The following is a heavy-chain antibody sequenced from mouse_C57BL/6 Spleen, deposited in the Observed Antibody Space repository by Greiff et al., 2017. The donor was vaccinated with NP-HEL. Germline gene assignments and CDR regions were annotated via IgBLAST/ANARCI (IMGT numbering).Heavy chain of an antibody. V-gene: IGHV5-4*03. D-gene: IGHD2-3*01. Sequence: EVMLVESGGGLVKPGGSLKLSCAASGFTFSSYAMSWVRQTPEKRLEWVATISDGGSYTYYPDNVKGRFTISRDNAKNNLYLQMSHLKSEDTAMYYCASLYDYYAMDYWGQGTSVTVSS. CDR3: ASLYDYYAMDY. CDR1: GFTFSSYA. CDR2: ISDGGSYT. J-gene: IGHJ4*01.